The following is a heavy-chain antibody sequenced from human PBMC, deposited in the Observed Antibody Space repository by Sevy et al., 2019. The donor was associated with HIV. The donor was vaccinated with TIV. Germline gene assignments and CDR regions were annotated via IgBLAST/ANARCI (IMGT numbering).Heavy chain of an antibody. Sequence: ASVKVSCKASGYTFTGYYMHWVRQAPGQGLEWMGWINPNSGGTNYAQKFQGRVTMTRDTSISTAYMELSRLRSDDTAVYYCASGGHLRFLEWLLLTWGQGTLVTVSS. J-gene: IGHJ4*02. V-gene: IGHV1-2*02. CDR3: ASGGHLRFLEWLLLT. D-gene: IGHD3-3*01. CDR1: GYTFTGYY. CDR2: INPNSGGT.